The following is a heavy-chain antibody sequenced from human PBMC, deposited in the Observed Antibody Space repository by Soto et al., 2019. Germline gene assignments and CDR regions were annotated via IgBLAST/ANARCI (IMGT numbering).Heavy chain of an antibody. Sequence: EVQLLESGGGLVQPGGSRRLSCAASGFTFSSYAMSWVRQAPGKGLEWVSAISGSGGSTYYADSVKGRFTISRDNSKNTLYLQMNSLRAEDTAVYYCAAIPTTVTTFYFLGGYYFDYWGQGTLVTVSS. CDR1: GFTFSSYA. CDR3: AAIPTTVTTFYFLGGYYFDY. J-gene: IGHJ4*02. D-gene: IGHD4-17*01. V-gene: IGHV3-23*01. CDR2: ISGSGGST.